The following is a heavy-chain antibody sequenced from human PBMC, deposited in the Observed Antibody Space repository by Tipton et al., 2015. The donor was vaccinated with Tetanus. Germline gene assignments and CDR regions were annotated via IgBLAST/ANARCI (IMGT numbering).Heavy chain of an antibody. CDR2: IYQTGST. Sequence: TLSLTCNVTGALLTTGGYSWGWIRQPPGQGLEWIGYIYQTGSTYFNPSLRSRLTMSFKMSKNQFSLRLTSVTAADTAVYYCARGKGTYNHYGLDVWGQGTTVTVAS. J-gene: IGHJ6*02. V-gene: IGHV4-30-2*01. CDR1: GALLTTGGYS. CDR3: ARGKGTYNHYGLDV. D-gene: IGHD3-10*01.